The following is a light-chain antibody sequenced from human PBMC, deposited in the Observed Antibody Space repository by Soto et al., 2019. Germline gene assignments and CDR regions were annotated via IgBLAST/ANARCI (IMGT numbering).Light chain of an antibody. CDR3: QQFNNYPYT. J-gene: IGKJ2*01. CDR2: DAS. CDR1: QGISSA. V-gene: IGKV1D-13*01. Sequence: AIQLTQSPSSLSASVGDRITITCRARQGISSALAWYQQKPGKAPKLLIYDASSLESGVPSRFSGSGSGTDFTLTISGLQPVDFATYYCQQFNNYPYTFGQGTKLEIK.